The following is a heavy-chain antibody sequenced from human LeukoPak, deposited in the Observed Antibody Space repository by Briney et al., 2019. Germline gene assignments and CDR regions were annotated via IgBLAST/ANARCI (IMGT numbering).Heavy chain of an antibody. CDR3: AKKYSGSHPFDN. CDR1: GFTFNNYA. CDR2: ITDSGDFT. J-gene: IGHJ4*02. D-gene: IGHD1-26*01. Sequence: GGSLRLSCAASGFTFNNYAMHWVRQAPGKGLEWVSGITDSGDFTEYADSVKGRFTISRDNSKNTLYLQVDSLKAEDTAVYNCAKKYSGSHPFDNWGQGTLVTVSS. V-gene: IGHV3-23*01.